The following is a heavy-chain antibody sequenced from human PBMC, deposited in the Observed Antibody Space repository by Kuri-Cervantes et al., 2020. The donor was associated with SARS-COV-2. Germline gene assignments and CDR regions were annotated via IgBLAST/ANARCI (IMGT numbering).Heavy chain of an antibody. CDR2: IDPSDSYT. CDR3: ARPSDYCSSTSCLDY. Sequence: GESLKISCQGCGYRFTSYWISWVRQMPGKGLEWMGRIDPSDSYTNYSPSFQGHVTISADKSISTAYLQWSSLKASDTAMYYCARPSDYCSSTSCLDYWGQGTLVTVSS. CDR1: GYRFTSYW. V-gene: IGHV5-10-1*01. D-gene: IGHD2-2*01. J-gene: IGHJ4*02.